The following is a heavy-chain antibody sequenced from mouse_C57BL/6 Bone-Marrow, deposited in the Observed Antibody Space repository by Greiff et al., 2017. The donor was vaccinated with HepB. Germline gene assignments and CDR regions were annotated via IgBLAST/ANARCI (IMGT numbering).Heavy chain of an antibody. CDR1: GYTFTDYN. J-gene: IGHJ3*01. CDR3: ARKHGNYLFAY. V-gene: IGHV1-18*01. CDR2: INPNNGGT. D-gene: IGHD2-1*01. Sequence: VHVKQSGPELVKPGASVKIPCKASGYTFTDYNMDWVKQSHGKSLEWIGDINPNNGGTIYNQKFKGKATLTVDKSSSTAYMELRSLTSEDTAVYYCARKHGNYLFAYWGQGTLVTVSA.